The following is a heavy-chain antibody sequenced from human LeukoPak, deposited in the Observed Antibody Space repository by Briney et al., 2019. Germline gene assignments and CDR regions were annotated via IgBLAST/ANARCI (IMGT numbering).Heavy chain of an antibody. CDR1: GLTFPNYA. V-gene: IGHV3-23*01. CDR3: AVGSDCSS. Sequence: PGGSLRLSCTASGLTFPNYAMSWVRQAPGKGLEWVSSIKANGATTYYADSVKGRFTLSRDNSKNTLFLQLSSLRAEDMAVYYCAVGSDCSSWGQGTLVAVSS. D-gene: IGHD2-21*02. J-gene: IGHJ5*02. CDR2: IKANGATT.